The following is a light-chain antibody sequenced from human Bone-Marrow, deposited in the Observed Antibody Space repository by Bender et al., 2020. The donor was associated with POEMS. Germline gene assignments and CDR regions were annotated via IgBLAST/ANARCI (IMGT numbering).Light chain of an antibody. CDR3: SSYAGSNNVL. CDR1: SSDVGYNNY. J-gene: IGLJ2*01. CDR2: EVS. Sequence: QSALTQPPSASGSPGQSVTISCTGTSSDVGYNNYVSWYQHHPGKAPTVMIYEVSKRPSGVPDRFSGSKSGNTASLTVSGLQAEDAADYYCSSYAGSNNVLFGGGTKLAVL. V-gene: IGLV2-8*01.